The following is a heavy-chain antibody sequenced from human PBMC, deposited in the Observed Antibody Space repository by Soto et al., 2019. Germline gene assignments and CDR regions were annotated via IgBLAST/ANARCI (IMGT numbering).Heavy chain of an antibody. CDR3: ARGGHGSGSYLGSS. V-gene: IGHV3-7*03. Sequence: GGSLRLSCVASGFTFTTYWMSWVRRAPGKGLQWVANIRQDGGAQYYVDSVKGRFTISRDNAKNSVYLQMDSLRVEDTAVYYCARGGHGSGSYLGSSWGQGILVTVSS. CDR1: GFTFTTYW. D-gene: IGHD3-10*01. CDR2: IRQDGGAQ. J-gene: IGHJ5*02.